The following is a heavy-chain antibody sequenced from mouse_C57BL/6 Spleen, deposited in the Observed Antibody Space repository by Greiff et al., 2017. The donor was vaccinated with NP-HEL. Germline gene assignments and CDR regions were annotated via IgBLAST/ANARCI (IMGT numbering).Heavy chain of an antibody. J-gene: IGHJ1*03. CDR3: ARRGYYGRDWYFDV. V-gene: IGHV1-42*01. CDR1: GYSFAGYY. CDR2: INPSTGGT. Sequence: EVQLQQSGPELVKPGASVKISCKASGYSFAGYYMNWVKQSPEKSLEWIGEINPSTGGTTYNQKFKAKATLTVDKSSSTAYMQLKSLTSEDSAVYYCARRGYYGRDWYFDVWGTGTTVTVSS. D-gene: IGHD1-1*01.